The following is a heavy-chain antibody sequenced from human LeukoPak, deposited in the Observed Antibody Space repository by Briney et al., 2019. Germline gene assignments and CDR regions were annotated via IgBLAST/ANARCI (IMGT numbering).Heavy chain of an antibody. D-gene: IGHD3-22*01. V-gene: IGHV3-33*01. CDR1: GFTFSSYG. Sequence: GGSLRLSCAASGFTFSSYGMHWVGQAPGKGLEWGAVIWYDGSNKYYADSVKGRFTISRDNSKNTLYLQMNSLRAEDTAVYYCAREYYYDSSGFDYWGQGTLVTVSS. CDR2: IWYDGSNK. CDR3: AREYYYDSSGFDY. J-gene: IGHJ4*02.